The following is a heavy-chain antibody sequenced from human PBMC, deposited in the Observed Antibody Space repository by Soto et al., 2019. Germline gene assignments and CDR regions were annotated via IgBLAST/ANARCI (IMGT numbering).Heavy chain of an antibody. Sequence: SETLSLTSTVSGGSASSGSYYWSWIRQPPGKGLEWIGYIYYSGSTNYNPSPKSRVTISVDTSKNQFSLKLSSVTAADTAVYYCAREGANQHGMDVWGQGTTVTVSS. J-gene: IGHJ6*02. V-gene: IGHV4-61*01. CDR3: AREGANQHGMDV. CDR2: IYYSGST. CDR1: GGSASSGSYY.